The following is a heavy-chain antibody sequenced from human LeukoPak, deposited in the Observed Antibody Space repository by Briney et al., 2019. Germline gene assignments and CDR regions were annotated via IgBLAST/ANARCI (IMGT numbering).Heavy chain of an antibody. J-gene: IGHJ5*02. D-gene: IGHD3-9*01. CDR3: AMTTLTYYDILTGYPNWFDP. Sequence: SVKVSCKGSGGTFSNYAFNWVRQAPGRGLEWMGRIIPVSGTANYLQKFQGRVTITTDESTSTAYMELSSLRSEDTAVYYCAMTTLTYYDILTGYPNWFDPWGQGTLVTVSS. V-gene: IGHV1-69*05. CDR1: GGTFSNYA. CDR2: IIPVSGTA.